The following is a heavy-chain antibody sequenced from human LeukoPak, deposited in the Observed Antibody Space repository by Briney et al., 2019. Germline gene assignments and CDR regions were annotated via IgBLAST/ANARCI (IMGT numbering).Heavy chain of an antibody. CDR3: ARDNYGDYGFDY. Sequence: GGSLRLSCAASGFTFSSYAMHWVRQAPGKGLEWVAVISYDGSNKYYADSVKGRFTISRDNSKNTLYLQMNSLRAEDTAVYYCARDNYGDYGFDYWGQGTLVTVSS. D-gene: IGHD4-17*01. V-gene: IGHV3-30*04. CDR1: GFTFSSYA. CDR2: ISYDGSNK. J-gene: IGHJ4*02.